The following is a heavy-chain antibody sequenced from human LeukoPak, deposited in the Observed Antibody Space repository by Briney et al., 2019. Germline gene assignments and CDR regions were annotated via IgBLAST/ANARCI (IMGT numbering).Heavy chain of an antibody. CDR2: IYYSGST. Sequence: SETLSLTCAVYGGSFSGYYWNWIRQPPGKGLEWIGYIYYSGSTNYNPSLKSRVTISVDTSKNQFSLKLSSVTAADTAVYYCARVFPSAMVRGVDVGWFDPWGQGTLVTVSS. D-gene: IGHD3-10*01. J-gene: IGHJ5*02. V-gene: IGHV4-59*01. CDR3: ARVFPSAMVRGVDVGWFDP. CDR1: GGSFSGYY.